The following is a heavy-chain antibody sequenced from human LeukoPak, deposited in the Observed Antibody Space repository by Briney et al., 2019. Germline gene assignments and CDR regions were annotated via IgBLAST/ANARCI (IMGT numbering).Heavy chain of an antibody. CDR1: GGSISSYY. V-gene: IGHV4-59*08. CDR3: ARLDSVLGAIDY. Sequence: SETLSLTCTVSGGSISSYYWSWIRQPPGKELDGIGYIYYSGSTNYNPSLKSRVTISVDTSKNQFSLKLSSVTAADTAVYYCARLDSVLGAIDYWGQGTLVTVSS. CDR2: IYYSGST. J-gene: IGHJ4*02. D-gene: IGHD3-16*01.